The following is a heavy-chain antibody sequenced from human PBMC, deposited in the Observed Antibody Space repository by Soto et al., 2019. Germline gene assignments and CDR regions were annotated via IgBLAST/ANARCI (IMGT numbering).Heavy chain of an antibody. D-gene: IGHD6-19*01. J-gene: IGHJ1*01. V-gene: IGHV4-34*01. Sequence: SETLSLTCAVYGGSFSGYYWSWIRQPPGKGLEWIGEINHSGSTNYNPSLKSRVTISVDTSKNQFSLKLSSVTAADTAVYYCARAEQWLVRLQYFQHWGQGTLVTVSS. CDR1: GGSFSGYY. CDR3: ARAEQWLVRLQYFQH. CDR2: INHSGST.